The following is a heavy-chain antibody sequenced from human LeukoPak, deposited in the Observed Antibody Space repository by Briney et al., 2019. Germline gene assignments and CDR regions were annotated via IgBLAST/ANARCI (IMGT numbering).Heavy chain of an antibody. Sequence: PGESLRLSCAASGFTFRNYWMTWVRQAPGKGLEWVANINQDGSEKFYMDSVKGRFTISRDNAKNTLYLQMNSLRAEDTAVYYCVRGGIASAFDIWGQGTMVTVSS. CDR2: INQDGSEK. CDR3: VRGGIASAFDI. CDR1: GFTFRNYW. D-gene: IGHD6-13*01. J-gene: IGHJ3*02. V-gene: IGHV3-7*01.